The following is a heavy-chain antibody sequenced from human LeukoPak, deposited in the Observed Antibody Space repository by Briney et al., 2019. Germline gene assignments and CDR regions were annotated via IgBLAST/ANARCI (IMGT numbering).Heavy chain of an antibody. CDR3: ARDRVWTVLY. D-gene: IGHD6-13*01. CDR2: IKQDGSEK. J-gene: IGHJ4*02. Sequence: PGGSLRLSCAASGVTFSSYWMSWVRQAPGKGLEWVANIKQDGSEKYYVDSVKGRFTISRDNAKNSLYLQMNSLRAEDTAVYYCARDRVWTVLYWGQGTLVTVSS. CDR1: GVTFSSYW. V-gene: IGHV3-7*01.